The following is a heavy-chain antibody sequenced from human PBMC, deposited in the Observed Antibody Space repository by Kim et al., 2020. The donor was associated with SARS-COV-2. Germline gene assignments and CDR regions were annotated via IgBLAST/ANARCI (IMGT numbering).Heavy chain of an antibody. D-gene: IGHD3-3*01. CDR2: ICSSSSNI. J-gene: IGHJ6*01. CDR1: GFTFSSYS. CDR3: ARDRNSLEWLSHLYYCY. V-gene: IGHV3-21*01. Sequence: GGSLRLSCAASGFTFSSYSMNWARQAPGKGLEWVSSICSSSSNIYYADSVKGRFTISRDNSKNSLYLQMNSLRAEDTAVYFCARDRNSLEWLSHLYYCY.